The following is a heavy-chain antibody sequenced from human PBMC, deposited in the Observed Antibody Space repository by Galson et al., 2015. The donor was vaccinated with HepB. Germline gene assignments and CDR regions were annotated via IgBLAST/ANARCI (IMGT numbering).Heavy chain of an antibody. V-gene: IGHV3-30*18. CDR3: AKDPYLYSALAGTMAGFDY. Sequence: SLRLSCAASGFTFSNYGMHWVRQAPGKGLEWVAVISYDGSNKYYADSVTGRFTISRDNSKNTLYLQMNSLRDEDTALYYCAKDPYLYSALAGTMAGFDYWGQGTLVTVSS. D-gene: IGHD6-19*01. CDR2: ISYDGSNK. CDR1: GFTFSNYG. J-gene: IGHJ4*02.